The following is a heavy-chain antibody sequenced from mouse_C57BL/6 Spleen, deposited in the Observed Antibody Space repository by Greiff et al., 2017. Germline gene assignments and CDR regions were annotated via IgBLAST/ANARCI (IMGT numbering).Heavy chain of an antibody. CDR1: GYTFTDYN. J-gene: IGHJ3*01. Sequence: EVQLQQSGPELVKPGASVKMSCKASGYTFTDYNMHWVKQSHGKSLEWIGYINPNNGGTSYNQKFKGKATLTVNKSSSTAYMELRSLTSEDSAVYYCARSGYGSSSAWFAYWGQGTLVTVSA. CDR2: INPNNGGT. D-gene: IGHD1-1*01. CDR3: ARSGYGSSSAWFAY. V-gene: IGHV1-22*01.